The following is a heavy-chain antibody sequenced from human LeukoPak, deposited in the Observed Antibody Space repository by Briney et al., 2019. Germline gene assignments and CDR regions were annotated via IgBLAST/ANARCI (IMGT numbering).Heavy chain of an antibody. CDR3: ARGGGYGIHYYFDY. D-gene: IGHD5-18*01. V-gene: IGHV3-53*01. J-gene: IGHJ4*02. CDR2: IYSSGST. Sequence: PGGSLRLSCAASGFTVSSNYMSWVRQAPGKGLEWVSVIYSSGSTYYADSVKGRFTISRDNSKNTLYLQMNSLRAEDTAVYYCARGGGYGIHYYFDYWGQGTLVTVSS. CDR1: GFTVSSNY.